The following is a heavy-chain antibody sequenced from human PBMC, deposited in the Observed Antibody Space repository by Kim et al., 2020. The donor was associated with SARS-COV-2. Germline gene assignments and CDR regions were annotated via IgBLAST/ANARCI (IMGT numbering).Heavy chain of an antibody. V-gene: IGHV3-23*01. D-gene: IGHD5-18*01. J-gene: IGHJ4*02. Sequence: YAAYMKGRFTISRDKSKNTLYLQMSSLRAEDTAVYYCAKSSYGYRPFDYWGQGTLVTVSS. CDR3: AKSSYGYRPFDY.